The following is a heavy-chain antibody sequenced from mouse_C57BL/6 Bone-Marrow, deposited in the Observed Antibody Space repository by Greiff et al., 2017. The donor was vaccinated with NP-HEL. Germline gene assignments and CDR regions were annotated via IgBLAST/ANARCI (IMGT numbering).Heavy chain of an antibody. J-gene: IGHJ4*01. Sequence: QVQLQQSGAELVRPGASVKLSCKASGYTFTDYYINWVKQRPGQGLEWIARIYPGSGNTYYNEKFKGKATLTAEKSSSTAYMQLSSLTSEDSAVYFCARSRGGGVWYYAMDYWGQGTSVTVSS. CDR3: ARSRGGGVWYYAMDY. CDR2: IYPGSGNT. V-gene: IGHV1-76*01. CDR1: GYTFTDYY. D-gene: IGHD2-10*02.